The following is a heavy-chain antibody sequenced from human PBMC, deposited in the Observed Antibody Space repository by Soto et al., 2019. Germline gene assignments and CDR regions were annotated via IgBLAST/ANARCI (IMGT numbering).Heavy chain of an antibody. Sequence: QVQLQESGPGLVKPSQTLSLTCTVSGGSISSGDYYWSWIRQPPGKGLEWIGYTYYSGSTYYNPSLKSRVTISVDTSKNQFSLKLSSVTAADTAVYYCARVNTDIVVVPAENYFDYWGQGTLVTVSS. CDR2: TYYSGST. D-gene: IGHD2-2*01. V-gene: IGHV4-30-4*01. J-gene: IGHJ4*02. CDR1: GGSISSGDYY. CDR3: ARVNTDIVVVPAENYFDY.